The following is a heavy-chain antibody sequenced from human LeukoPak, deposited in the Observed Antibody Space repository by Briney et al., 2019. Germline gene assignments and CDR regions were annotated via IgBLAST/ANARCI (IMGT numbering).Heavy chain of an antibody. D-gene: IGHD6-19*01. CDR1: GYTFTSYG. CDR3: ARLWYSSGWYVGYFDY. CDR2: ISAYNGNT. Sequence: ASVKVSCKASGYTFTSYGISWVRQAPGQGLEWMGWISAYNGNTNYAQKLQGRVTMTTDTSTSTAYMELRSLRSDDTAVYYCARLWYSSGWYVGYFDYWGQGTLVTVSS. V-gene: IGHV1-18*01. J-gene: IGHJ4*02.